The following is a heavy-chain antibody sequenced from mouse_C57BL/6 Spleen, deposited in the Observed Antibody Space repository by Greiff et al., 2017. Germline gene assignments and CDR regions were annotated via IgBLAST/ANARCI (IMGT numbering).Heavy chain of an antibody. V-gene: IGHV2-9-1*01. D-gene: IGHD2-4*01. CDR3: AKKGYDYDGFAY. CDR1: GFSLTSYA. Sequence: QVQLKESGPGLVAPSQSLSITCTVSGFSLTSYAISWVRQPPGKGLEWLGVIWTGGGTHYNSALKSRLSISKDNSKSQVFFKMNNQQTEDTSRYNWAKKGYDYDGFAYWGQGTLVTVSA. CDR2: IWTGGGT. J-gene: IGHJ3*01.